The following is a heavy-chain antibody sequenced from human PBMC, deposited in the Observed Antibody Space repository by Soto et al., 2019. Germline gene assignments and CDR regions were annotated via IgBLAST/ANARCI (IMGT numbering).Heavy chain of an antibody. J-gene: IGHJ4*02. Sequence: QVQLVESGGGVVQPGRSLRLSCAASGFTFSSYGMHWVRQAPGKGLEWVAVIWYDGSNKYYADSVKGRFTISRDNSKNTLYLQMNSLRAEDTAVYYCASSKQWLVHYFDYWGQGTLVTVSS. CDR2: IWYDGSNK. D-gene: IGHD6-19*01. CDR1: GFTFSSYG. CDR3: ASSKQWLVHYFDY. V-gene: IGHV3-33*01.